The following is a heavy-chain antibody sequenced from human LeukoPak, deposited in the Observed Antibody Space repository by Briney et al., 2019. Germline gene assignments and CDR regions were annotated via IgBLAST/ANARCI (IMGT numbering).Heavy chain of an antibody. J-gene: IGHJ4*02. CDR2: IYHDGST. D-gene: IGHD3-10*01. CDR3: AREVMVRGVMFPFDY. Sequence: SQTLSLTCNVSGGSISSGHYYWSWIRQPPGKGLEWIGYIYHDGSTNYNPSLKSRVTISVDKSKNQFSLKLSSVTAADTAVYYCAREVMVRGVMFPFDYWGQGTLVTVSS. CDR1: GGSISSGHYY. V-gene: IGHV4-30-2*01.